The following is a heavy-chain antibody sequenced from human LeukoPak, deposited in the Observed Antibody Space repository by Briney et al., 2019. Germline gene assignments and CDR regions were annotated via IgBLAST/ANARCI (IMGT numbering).Heavy chain of an antibody. V-gene: IGHV4-59*01. D-gene: IGHD6-19*01. CDR3: ARGIAVAGTWFDP. CDR1: GGSISSYY. Sequence: SETLPLTCTVSGGSISSYYWSWIRQPPGKGLEWIGYIYYSGSTNYNPSLKSRVTISVDTSKNQFSLKLSSVTAADTAVYYCARGIAVAGTWFDPWGQGTLVTVSS. J-gene: IGHJ5*02. CDR2: IYYSGST.